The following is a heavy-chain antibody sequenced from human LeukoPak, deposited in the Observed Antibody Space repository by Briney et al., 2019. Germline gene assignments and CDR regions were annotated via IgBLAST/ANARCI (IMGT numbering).Heavy chain of an antibody. J-gene: IGHJ4*02. CDR2: ISYDGSNK. D-gene: IGHD3-3*01. CDR1: GFTFSSYA. Sequence: GGSLRLSCAASGFTFSSYAMHWVRQAPGKGLEWVAVISYDGSNKYYADSVKGRFTISRDNSKNTLYLQMNSLRAEDTAVYCCARDQLRFLEWSWDYWGQGTLVTVSS. V-gene: IGHV3-30*04. CDR3: ARDQLRFLEWSWDY.